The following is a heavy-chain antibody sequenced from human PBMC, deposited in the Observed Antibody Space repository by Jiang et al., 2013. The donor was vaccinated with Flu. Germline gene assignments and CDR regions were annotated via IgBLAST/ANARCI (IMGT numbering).Heavy chain of an antibody. D-gene: IGHD3-22*01. Sequence: PGLVKPSETLSLTCTVSGGSISSSSYYWGWIRQPPGKGLEWIGSIYYSGSTYYNPSLKSRVTISVDTSENQFSLKLSSVTAADTAVYYCAAYDSSGYYRPNFDYWGQGTLVTVSS. J-gene: IGHJ4*02. V-gene: IGHV4-39*01. CDR2: IYYSGST. CDR3: AAYDSSGYYRPNFDY. CDR1: GGSISSSSYY.